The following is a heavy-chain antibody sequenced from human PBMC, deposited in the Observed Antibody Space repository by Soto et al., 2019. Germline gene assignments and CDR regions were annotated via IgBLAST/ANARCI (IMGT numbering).Heavy chain of an antibody. Sequence: EVQVVESGGGLVQPGGSLRLSCAASGFTVSNNYMTWVRQAPGKGLDWVSIIFSAGSTYYADSVRGRFTISRDNSKNTLNLQMNSRLAAETPISSCGTGAGGYSWRNPTFDYWGQGTLVTVSA. CDR2: IFSAGST. CDR1: GFTVSNNY. CDR3: GTGAGGYSWRNPTFDY. V-gene: IGHV3-66*01. J-gene: IGHJ4*02. D-gene: IGHD5-18*01.